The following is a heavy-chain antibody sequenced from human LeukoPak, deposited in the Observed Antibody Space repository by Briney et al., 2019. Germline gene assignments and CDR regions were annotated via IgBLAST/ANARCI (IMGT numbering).Heavy chain of an antibody. CDR2: IYHSGST. CDR1: GYSISSGYY. V-gene: IGHV4-38-2*01. Sequence: SETLSLTCAVSGYSISSGYYWGWIRQPPGKELEWIGSIYHSGSTYYNPSLKSRVTISVDTSKNQFALKLTSVTAADTAVYYCARSLYCSSTSCYTRNSYYYYMDVWGKGTTVTVSS. J-gene: IGHJ6*03. D-gene: IGHD2-2*02. CDR3: ARSLYCSSTSCYTRNSYYYYMDV.